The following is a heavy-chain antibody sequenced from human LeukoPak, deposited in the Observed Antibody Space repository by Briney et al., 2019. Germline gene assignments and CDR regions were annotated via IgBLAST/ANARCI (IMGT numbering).Heavy chain of an antibody. CDR3: ARAMGGSGSYYNEFYYGMDV. CDR2: IIPNFGKA. Sequence: ASVKVSCKASGGTFSSYAISWVRQAPGQGLEWMGMIIPNFGKANYAQKFQGRVTITADESTSTAYMELSSLRSEDTAVYYCARAMGGSGSYYNEFYYGMDVWGQGTTVTVSS. V-gene: IGHV1-69*13. D-gene: IGHD3-10*01. J-gene: IGHJ6*02. CDR1: GGTFSSYA.